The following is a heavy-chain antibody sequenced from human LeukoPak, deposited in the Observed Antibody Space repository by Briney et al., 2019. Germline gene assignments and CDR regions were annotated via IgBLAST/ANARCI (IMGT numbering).Heavy chain of an antibody. J-gene: IGHJ3*02. CDR1: GFTFSSNG. Sequence: PGGSLRLSCAASGFTFSSNGMNWVRQAPGKGLEWVSYISATGGTIYYADSVKGRFTISRDNAKNSLYLQMNSLRAEDTAVYYCASSCSSTSCSYGARRAFDIWGQGTMVTVSS. V-gene: IGHV3-48*04. CDR2: ISATGGTI. CDR3: ASSCSSTSCSYGARRAFDI. D-gene: IGHD2-2*01.